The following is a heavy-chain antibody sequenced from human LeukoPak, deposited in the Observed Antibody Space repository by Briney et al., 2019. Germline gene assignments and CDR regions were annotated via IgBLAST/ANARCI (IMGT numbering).Heavy chain of an antibody. CDR1: GGSISSGDYY. D-gene: IGHD4-17*01. CDR3: ARTTLRFTGEFDI. Sequence: SQTLSLTCTVSGGSISSGDYYWSWIRQPPGKGLEWIGYIYYSGSTYYNPSLKSRVTISVDTSKNQFSLKLSSVTAADTAVYYCARTTLRFTGEFDIWGQGTMVTVSS. CDR2: IYYSGST. V-gene: IGHV4-30-4*01. J-gene: IGHJ3*02.